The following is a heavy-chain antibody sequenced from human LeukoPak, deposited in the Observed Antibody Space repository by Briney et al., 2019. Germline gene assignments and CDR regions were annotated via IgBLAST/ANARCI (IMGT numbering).Heavy chain of an antibody. CDR1: GFTFNIYG. D-gene: IGHD3-22*01. CDR2: ISSSGSTI. V-gene: IGHV3-48*03. Sequence: GGSLRLSCAASGFTFNIYGMNWVRQAPGKGLEWVSYISSSGSTIYYADSVKGRFTISRDNAKNSLYLQMNSLRAEDTAVYYCARSSGYFPFDYWGQGTLVTVSS. J-gene: IGHJ4*02. CDR3: ARSSGYFPFDY.